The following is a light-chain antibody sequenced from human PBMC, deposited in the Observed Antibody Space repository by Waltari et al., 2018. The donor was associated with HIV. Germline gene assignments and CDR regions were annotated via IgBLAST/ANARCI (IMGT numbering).Light chain of an antibody. CDR1: SSDVGGYNS. CDR3: TSYTSGSTLVM. CDR2: EVI. J-gene: IGLJ3*02. Sequence: QSALTQPASVSGSPGQSITISCTGISSDVGGYNSVSWYQHHPGKAPKWLISEVINRPPGVSNRFSASKSGNTASLTISGLQPEDEADYYCTSYTSGSTLVMFGGGTKLTVL. V-gene: IGLV2-14*01.